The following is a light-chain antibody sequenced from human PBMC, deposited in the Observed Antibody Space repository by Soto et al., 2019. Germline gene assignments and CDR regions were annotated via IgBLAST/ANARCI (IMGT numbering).Light chain of an antibody. J-gene: IGKJ5*01. V-gene: IGKV3D-20*02. CDR3: QQRSNWPIT. CDR1: QSVSSNF. CDR2: DAS. Sequence: EIVLTQSPGTLSLSPGERATLSCRASQSVSSNFLAWYQQKPGQPPRLLIYDASNRATGLPARFSGSGSGTDFTLTISSLEPEDFAVYYCQQRSNWPITFGQGTRLEIK.